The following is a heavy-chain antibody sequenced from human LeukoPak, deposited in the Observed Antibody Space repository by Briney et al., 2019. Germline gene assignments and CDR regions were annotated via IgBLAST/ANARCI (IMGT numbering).Heavy chain of an antibody. CDR3: ARDLVTWSGYYTGANYYYYMDV. J-gene: IGHJ6*03. V-gene: IGHV4-30-2*01. D-gene: IGHD3-3*01. CDR1: GGSISSGGYY. CDR2: IYHSGST. Sequence: SQTLSLTCTVSGGSISSGGYYWSWIRQPPGKGLEWIGYIYHSGSTYYNPSLKSRVTTSVDRSKNQFSLKLSSVTAADTAVYYCARDLVTWSGYYTGANYYYYMDVWGKGTTVTVSS.